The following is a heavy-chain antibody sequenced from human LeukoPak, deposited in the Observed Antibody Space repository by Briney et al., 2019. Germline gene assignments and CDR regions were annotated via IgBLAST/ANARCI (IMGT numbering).Heavy chain of an antibody. V-gene: IGHV3-30*02. J-gene: IGHJ4*02. CDR1: GFTFGSYG. D-gene: IGHD3-16*01. CDR2: IRNDGSNK. CDR3: ARDYVWGSPLDY. Sequence: GGSLRLSCAASGFTFGSYGMHWVRQAPGKGLEWVTFIRNDGSNKYYADSVKGRFTISRDNSKNTLYLQMNSLRAEDTAVYYCARDYVWGSPLDYWGQGTLVTVSS.